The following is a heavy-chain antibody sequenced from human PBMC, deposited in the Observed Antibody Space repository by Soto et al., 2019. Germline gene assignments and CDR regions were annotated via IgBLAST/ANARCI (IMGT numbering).Heavy chain of an antibody. CDR3: ARGDTMVRVTRYYYGMDV. J-gene: IGHJ6*02. CDR2: IWYDGSNK. CDR1: GFTFSSYG. V-gene: IGHV3-33*01. Sequence: GGSLRLSCAASGFTFSSYGMHWVRQAPGKGLEWVAVIWYDGSNKYYADSVKGRFTISRDNSKNTLYLQMNSLRAEDTAVYYCARGDTMVRVTRYYYGMDVWGQGTTVTVSS. D-gene: IGHD3-10*01.